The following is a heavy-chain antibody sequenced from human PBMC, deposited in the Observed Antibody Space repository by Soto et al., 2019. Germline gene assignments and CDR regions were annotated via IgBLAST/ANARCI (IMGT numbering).Heavy chain of an antibody. CDR3: ARGGPTVVTLSYNGY. CDR2: INPNSGGT. CDR1: GYTFTGYY. Sequence: ASVKVSCEASGYTFTGYYMHWVRQAPGQGLEWMGWINPNSGGTNYAQKFQGRVTMTRDTSISTAYMELSRLRSDDTAVYYCARGGPTVVTLSYNGYWGQGTLVIVSS. D-gene: IGHD4-17*01. V-gene: IGHV1-2*02. J-gene: IGHJ4*02.